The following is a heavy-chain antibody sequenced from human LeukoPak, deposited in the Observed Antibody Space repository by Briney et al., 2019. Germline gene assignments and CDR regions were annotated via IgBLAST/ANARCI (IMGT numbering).Heavy chain of an antibody. Sequence: GGSLRLSCAASGFTFAMSWVRQAPGKGLEWVSAISGSGGGTYYADSVKGRFTISRDNSKNTLYLQMNSLRAEDTAVYYCAKKRWLHSPFDYWGQGTLVTVSS. CDR3: AKKRWLHSPFDY. CDR2: ISGSGGGT. J-gene: IGHJ4*02. V-gene: IGHV3-23*01. CDR1: GFTFA. D-gene: IGHD5-24*01.